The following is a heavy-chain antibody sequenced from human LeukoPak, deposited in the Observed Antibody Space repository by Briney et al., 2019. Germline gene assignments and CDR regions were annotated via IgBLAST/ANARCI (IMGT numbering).Heavy chain of an antibody. V-gene: IGHV3-23*01. CDR1: GFTFSSYA. J-gene: IGHJ4*02. CDR3: AKPHMITFGGIIVPDFDY. Sequence: GGSLRLSCAASGFTFSSYAMSWVRQAPGKGLERVSAISGSGGSTYYADSVKGRFTISRDNSKSTLYLQMNSLRAEDTAVYYCAKPHMITFGGIIVPDFDYWGQGTLVTVSS. D-gene: IGHD3-16*02. CDR2: ISGSGGST.